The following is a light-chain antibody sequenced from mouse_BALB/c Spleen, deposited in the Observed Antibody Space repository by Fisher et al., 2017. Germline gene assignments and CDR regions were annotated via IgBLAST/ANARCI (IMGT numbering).Light chain of an antibody. V-gene: IGKV4-61*01. CDR3: HQYHRSPRT. CDR1: SSISY. CDR2: DTS. J-gene: IGKJ1*01. Sequence: IVLTQSPAIMSASPGEKVTMTCSASSSISYMYWYQQKPGSSPRLWIYDTSNLVSGVPARFSGSRSGTSYSLTISSMEAEDAATYYCHQYHRSPRTFGGGTKLEIK.